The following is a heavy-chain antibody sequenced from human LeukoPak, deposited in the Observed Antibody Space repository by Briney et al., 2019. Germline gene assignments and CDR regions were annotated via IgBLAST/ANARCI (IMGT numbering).Heavy chain of an antibody. D-gene: IGHD6-13*01. CDR2: INHSGST. J-gene: IGHJ4*02. CDR1: GGSFSGYY. V-gene: IGHV4-34*01. CDR3: ARDVVAAAGTWDY. Sequence: PSETLSLTCAVYGGSFSGYYWSWIRQPPGKGLEWIGEINHSGSTNYNPSLKSRVTISVDTSKNQFSLKLSSVSAADTAVYYCARDVVAAAGTWDYWGQGTLVTVSS.